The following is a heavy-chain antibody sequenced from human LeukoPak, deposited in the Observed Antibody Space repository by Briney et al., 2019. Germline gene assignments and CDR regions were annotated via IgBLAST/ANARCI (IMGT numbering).Heavy chain of an antibody. CDR1: GGSISSGSYY. CDR2: IYTAGST. V-gene: IGHV4-61*02. J-gene: IGHJ4*02. CDR3: ARDRENTAMMEFDY. D-gene: IGHD5-18*01. Sequence: SQTLSLTCTVSGGSISSGSYYWSWIRQPAGKGLEWIGRIYTAGSTDYNPSLKSRITMSIDTSKNQVSLKLSSVTAADSAVYYCARDRENTAMMEFDYWGQGTLVTVSS.